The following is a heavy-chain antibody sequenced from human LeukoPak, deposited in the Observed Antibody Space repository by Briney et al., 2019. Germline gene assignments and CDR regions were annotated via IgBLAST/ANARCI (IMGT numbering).Heavy chain of an antibody. Sequence: GESLKISCKGSGYSFTNYWIGWVRQMPGKGLEWMGIIYPGDSDTRYSPSFQGQVTISADKSISTAYLQWSSLKASDTAMYYCARLRGITMVRGVISPMDVWGKGTTVTISS. D-gene: IGHD3-10*01. CDR2: IYPGDSDT. V-gene: IGHV5-51*01. CDR3: ARLRGITMVRGVISPMDV. J-gene: IGHJ6*03. CDR1: GYSFTNYW.